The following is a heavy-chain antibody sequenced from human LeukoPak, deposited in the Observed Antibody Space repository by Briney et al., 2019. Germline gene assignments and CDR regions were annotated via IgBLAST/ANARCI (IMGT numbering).Heavy chain of an antibody. D-gene: IGHD2-2*01. CDR3: ARRDQRNWFAP. J-gene: IGHJ5*02. Sequence: PSETLSLTCAVSGYSISSGYYWGLLRQPPGEGLEWIGNINHSGSTYYNPSLKSRVTISLDTSKNQFSLKLSPVTPADTAMYYCARRDQRNWFAPGGRGPLVTVPS. V-gene: IGHV4-38-2*01. CDR1: GYSISSGYY. CDR2: INHSGST.